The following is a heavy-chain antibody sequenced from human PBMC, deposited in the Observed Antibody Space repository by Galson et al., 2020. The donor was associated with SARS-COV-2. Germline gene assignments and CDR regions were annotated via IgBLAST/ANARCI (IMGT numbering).Heavy chain of an antibody. Sequence: SVKVSCKASGGTFSSYAISWVRQAPGQGLEWMGGIIPIFGTANYAQKFQGRVTITADKSTSTAYMELSSLRSEDTAVYYCARERITIFGVVSDAFDIWGQGTMVTVSS. CDR1: GGTFSSYA. CDR3: ARERITIFGVVSDAFDI. CDR2: IIPIFGTA. D-gene: IGHD3-3*01. J-gene: IGHJ3*02. V-gene: IGHV1-69*06.